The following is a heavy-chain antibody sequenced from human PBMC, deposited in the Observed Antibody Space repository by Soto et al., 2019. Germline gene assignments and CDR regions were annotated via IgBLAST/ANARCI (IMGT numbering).Heavy chain of an antibody. CDR2: IIPIFGTT. D-gene: IGHD2-2*01. CDR3: ARVYPAPSSPYQYSGMDV. J-gene: IGHJ6*02. CDR1: GGTFSTYT. Sequence: QFQLVQSGAEVKKPGSSVKVSCKASGGTFSTYTISWVRQAPGQGLEWMGGIIPIFGTTNYAQKFQGRLTILADESTSTAYMELTSLRSEDTAVSYCARVYPAPSSPYQYSGMDVWGQGTTVTVSS. V-gene: IGHV1-69*12.